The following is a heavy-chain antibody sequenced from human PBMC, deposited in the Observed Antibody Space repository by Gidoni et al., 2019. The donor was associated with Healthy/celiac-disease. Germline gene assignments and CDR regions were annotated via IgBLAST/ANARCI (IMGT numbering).Heavy chain of an antibody. V-gene: IGHV4-34*01. CDR2: INHSGST. CDR1: GGSFSGYY. Sequence: QVQLQQWGAGLLKPSETLSLTCAVYGGSFSGYYWSWIRQPPGKGLEWIGEINHSGSTNYNPSLKSRVTISVDTSKNQFSLKLSSVTAADTAVYYCARTLVNYDFWSGYYYYGMDVWGQGTTVTVSS. J-gene: IGHJ6*02. CDR3: ARTLVNYDFWSGYYYYGMDV. D-gene: IGHD3-3*01.